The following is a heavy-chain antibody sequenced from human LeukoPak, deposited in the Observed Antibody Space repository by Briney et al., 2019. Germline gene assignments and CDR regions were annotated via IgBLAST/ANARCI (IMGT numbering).Heavy chain of an antibody. J-gene: IGHJ4*02. D-gene: IGHD6-13*01. CDR3: ARDRDSSSWYQDY. CDR2: ITGNSDTR. Sequence: GGSLRLSCVVSGFSFSSYEMNWVRQAPGKGLEWVSYITGNSDTRYYADSVKGRFTISRDNAKNSLYLQMNGLRPEDTAVYYCARDRDSSSWYQDYWGQGTLVTVSS. CDR1: GFSFSSYE. V-gene: IGHV3-48*03.